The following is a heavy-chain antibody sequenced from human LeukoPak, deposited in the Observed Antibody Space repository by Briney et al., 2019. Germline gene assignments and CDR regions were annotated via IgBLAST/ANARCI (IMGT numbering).Heavy chain of an antibody. V-gene: IGHV1-2*02. CDR1: GYFFRDYY. J-gene: IGHJ4*01. CDR3: ARDVHDYGGNSGFDY. Sequence: ASVKVSCKASGYFFRDYYMHWVRQAPGQGLEWMGWINLSSGDANYAQKFQGRVTMTSDTSISTAYLELNRLRADDTAIYFCARDVHDYGGNSGFDYWGQGSLVIVSS. D-gene: IGHD4-23*01. CDR2: INLSSGDA.